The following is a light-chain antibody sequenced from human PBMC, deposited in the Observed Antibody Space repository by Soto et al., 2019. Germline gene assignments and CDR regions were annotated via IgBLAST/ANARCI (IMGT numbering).Light chain of an antibody. CDR2: GAS. CDR3: QQYNNWPPLT. V-gene: IGKV3-15*01. CDR1: QSVSSY. Sequence: EIVLTQSPATLSLSPGERATLSCRASQSVSSYLAWYQQKLGQAPRLLIYGASTRATGIPARFSGSGSGTEFTLTISSLQSEDFAVYYCQQYNNWPPLTFGGGTKVDIK. J-gene: IGKJ4*01.